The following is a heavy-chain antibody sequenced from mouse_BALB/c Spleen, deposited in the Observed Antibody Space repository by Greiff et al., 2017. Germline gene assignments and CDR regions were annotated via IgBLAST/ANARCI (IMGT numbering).Heavy chain of an antibody. Sequence: VMLVESGPGLVAPSLSLSITCTVSGFSLTSYGVPWVRQPPGKGLEWLGVIWAGGSTNYTSALMSRLSISKDNSKSQVFLKMNSLQTDDTAMYYCAREEVLPWFAYWGQGTLVTVSA. D-gene: IGHD2-14*01. J-gene: IGHJ3*01. V-gene: IGHV2-9*02. CDR2: IWAGGST. CDR1: GFSLTSYG. CDR3: AREEVLPWFAY.